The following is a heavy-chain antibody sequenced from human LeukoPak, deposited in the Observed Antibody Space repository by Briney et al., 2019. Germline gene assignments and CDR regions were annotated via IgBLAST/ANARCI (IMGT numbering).Heavy chain of an antibody. Sequence: GGSLRLSCAASGFTFSTYAMHWVRQAPGKGLEYVSAITGNGDTTSYANSVRGRFTISRDNSRNMLYLQMGSLRAEDMAVYYCARGRGYYHDSSGYYGSYFDYWGQGTLVTVSS. CDR2: ITGNGDTT. CDR1: GFTFSTYA. CDR3: ARGRGYYHDSSGYYGSYFDY. V-gene: IGHV3-64*01. D-gene: IGHD3-22*01. J-gene: IGHJ4*02.